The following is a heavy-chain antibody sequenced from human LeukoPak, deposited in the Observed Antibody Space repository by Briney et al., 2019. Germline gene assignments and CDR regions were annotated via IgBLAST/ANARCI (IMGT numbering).Heavy chain of an antibody. CDR3: ARLVDDSSGTYWFYFDS. D-gene: IGHD3-22*01. J-gene: IGHJ4*02. Sequence: ASVKVSCKVSGYTLTELSMYWVRQAPGKGLEWMGGFDPEDGETIYAQKFQGRVTMTEDTSTDTAYMELSSLRSEDTAVYYCARLVDDSSGTYWFYFDSWGQGTLVTVSS. CDR1: GYTLTELS. V-gene: IGHV1-24*01. CDR2: FDPEDGET.